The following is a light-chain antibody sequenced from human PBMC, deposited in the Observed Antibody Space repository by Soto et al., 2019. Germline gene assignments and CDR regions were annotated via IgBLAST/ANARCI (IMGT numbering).Light chain of an antibody. CDR2: GNS. CDR1: SSNSGAGYD. V-gene: IGLV1-40*01. Sequence: QSVLTQPPSVSGAPGQRVTISCTGSSSNSGAGYDVHWYQQLPGTAPKLLIYGNSNRPSGVPDRFSGSKSGTSASLAITGLQAEDEADYYCQSYDSSVSKVVFGGGTKVTVL. J-gene: IGLJ2*01. CDR3: QSYDSSVSKVV.